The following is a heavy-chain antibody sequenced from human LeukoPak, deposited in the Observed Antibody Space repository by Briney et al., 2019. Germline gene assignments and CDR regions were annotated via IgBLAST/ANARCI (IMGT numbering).Heavy chain of an antibody. D-gene: IGHD5-18*01. CDR2: INPNSGGT. Sequence: ASVKVSCKASGYTFTGYYMHWVRQAPGQGLEWMGWINPNSGGTNYAQKFQGRVTMTRDTSISTAYMELSRLRSDDTAVYYCARDLGDTAMVTFIGWFDPWGQGTLVTVSS. CDR1: GYTFTGYY. J-gene: IGHJ5*02. V-gene: IGHV1-2*02. CDR3: ARDLGDTAMVTFIGWFDP.